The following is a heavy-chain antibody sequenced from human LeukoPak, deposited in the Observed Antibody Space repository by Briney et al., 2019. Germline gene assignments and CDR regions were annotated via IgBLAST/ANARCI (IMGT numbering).Heavy chain of an antibody. CDR3: ASKRTTYYFDY. Sequence: GGSLRLSCAASGFTFSSYWMSWVRQAPGKGLEWVANINQDGSEKYYVDSVKGRFTISRDNAKNSLYLQMNSLRAEDTAVYYCASKRTTYYFDYWGQGTLVTVSS. CDR1: GFTFSSYW. V-gene: IGHV3-7*01. J-gene: IGHJ4*02. D-gene: IGHD2/OR15-2a*01. CDR2: INQDGSEK.